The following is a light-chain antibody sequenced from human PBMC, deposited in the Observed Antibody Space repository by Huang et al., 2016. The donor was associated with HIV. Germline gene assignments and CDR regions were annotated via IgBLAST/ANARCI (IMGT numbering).Light chain of an antibody. J-gene: IGKJ5*01. CDR2: GAS. CDR1: QSVSSN. CDR3: QQYNNWPPIT. V-gene: IGKV3-15*01. Sequence: EIVMTQSPVTLSVSPGERATLSCRARQSVSSNLACYQQKPGQAPRLLIYGASTRATGVPARFSCSGFGTEFTLTISSLQSEDFALYYCQQYNNWPPITFGQGTRLEIK.